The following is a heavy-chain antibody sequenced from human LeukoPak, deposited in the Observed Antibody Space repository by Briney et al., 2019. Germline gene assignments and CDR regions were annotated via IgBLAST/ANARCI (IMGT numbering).Heavy chain of an antibody. Sequence: ASVKVSCKASGGTFSSYAISWVRQAPGQGLEWMGRIIPILGIANYAQKFQGRVTITADKSTSTVYMELSSLRSEDTAVYYCARDSGMATIYFDYWGQGTLVTVSS. J-gene: IGHJ4*02. CDR1: GGTFSSYA. D-gene: IGHD5-24*01. V-gene: IGHV1-69*04. CDR3: ARDSGMATIYFDY. CDR2: IIPILGIA.